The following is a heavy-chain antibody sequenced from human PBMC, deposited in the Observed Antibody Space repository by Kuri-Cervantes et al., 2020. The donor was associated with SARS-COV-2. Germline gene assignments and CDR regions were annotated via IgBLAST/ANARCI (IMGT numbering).Heavy chain of an antibody. CDR2: FYSGRT. V-gene: IGHV4-39*01. CDR3: ARPALGTNGNFDY. D-gene: IGHD7-27*01. Sequence: ESLKISCTVSGDYLSSSRHYWGWIRQSPGKGLEWIGTFYSGRTYYNPSFTSRVTISVDTSKNQFSLTMSSVTATDTAAYYCARPALGTNGNFDYWGQGMRVTVSS. CDR1: GDYLSSSRHY. J-gene: IGHJ4*02.